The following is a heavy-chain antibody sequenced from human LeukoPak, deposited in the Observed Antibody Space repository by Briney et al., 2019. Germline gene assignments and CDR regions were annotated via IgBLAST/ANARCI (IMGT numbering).Heavy chain of an antibody. Sequence: SETLSLTCTVSGGSISSYYWSWIRQPPGKGLEWIGYIYYSGSTNYNPSLKSRVTISVDTSKNQFSLKLSSVTAADTAVYYCARYSDGYLYYFDYWGQRTLVTVSS. J-gene: IGHJ4*02. V-gene: IGHV4-59*01. D-gene: IGHD5-24*01. CDR1: GGSISSYY. CDR3: ARYSDGYLYYFDY. CDR2: IYYSGST.